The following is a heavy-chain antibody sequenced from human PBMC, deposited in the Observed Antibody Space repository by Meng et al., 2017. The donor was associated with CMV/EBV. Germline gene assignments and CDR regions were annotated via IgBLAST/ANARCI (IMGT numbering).Heavy chain of an antibody. V-gene: IGHV3-7*01. CDR3: ATTSGSSY. J-gene: IGHJ4*02. Sequence: GGSLRLSCAASGFTFSSYWMSWVRQAPGKGLEWVAHISPDGTLTYYVDSVRGRFTISRDNTENSIYLHMSTLRAEDTAVYYCATTSGSSYWGQGAQVTVSS. D-gene: IGHD6-6*01. CDR1: GFTFSSYW. CDR2: ISPDGTLT.